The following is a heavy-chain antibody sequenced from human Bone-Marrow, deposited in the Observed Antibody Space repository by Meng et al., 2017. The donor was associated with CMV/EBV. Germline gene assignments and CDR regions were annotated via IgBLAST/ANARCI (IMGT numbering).Heavy chain of an antibody. D-gene: IGHD6-19*01. V-gene: IGHV1-2*02. CDR1: GYTFTDFY. CDR3: VRGPQNGWYGEFDY. CDR2: LNPDTGAT. J-gene: IGHJ4*02. Sequence: ASVKVSCKASGYTFTDFYVHWVRQAPGQGLEWMGRLNPDTGATKYAQKFQGRVTLTRDTSSDTASMDLTRLTSDGTAVYYCVRGPQNGWYGEFDYWGQGTLVTVSS.